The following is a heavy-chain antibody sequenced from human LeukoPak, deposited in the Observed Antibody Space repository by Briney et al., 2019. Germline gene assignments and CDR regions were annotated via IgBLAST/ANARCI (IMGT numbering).Heavy chain of an antibody. CDR3: ARRGIAVAGLDQ. CDR1: GYSFSSHF. CDR2: INPSGDSA. D-gene: IGHD6-19*01. J-gene: IGHJ4*02. V-gene: IGHV1-46*01. Sequence: APVKVSCKASGYSFSSHFIHWVRQAPGQGLEWMGRINPSGDSASYAQKFQDRVTMTRDTSTSTAYMGLSTLTFDDTAAYYCARRGIAVAGLDQWGQGTLVTVSS.